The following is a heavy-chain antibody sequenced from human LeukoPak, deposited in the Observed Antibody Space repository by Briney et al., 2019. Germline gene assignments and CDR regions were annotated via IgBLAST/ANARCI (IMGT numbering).Heavy chain of an antibody. D-gene: IGHD3-10*01. V-gene: IGHV1-18*01. J-gene: IGHJ6*03. CDR2: ISAYNGNT. CDR1: GYTFTSYG. Sequence: ASVKVSCKASGYTFTSYGISWVRQAPGQGLEWMGWISAYNGNTNYAQKLQGRVTMTTDTSTSTAYMELSSLRSEDTAVYYCTRGVPRGLWFGGSDYYMDVWGKGTTVTISS. CDR3: TRGVPRGLWFGGSDYYMDV.